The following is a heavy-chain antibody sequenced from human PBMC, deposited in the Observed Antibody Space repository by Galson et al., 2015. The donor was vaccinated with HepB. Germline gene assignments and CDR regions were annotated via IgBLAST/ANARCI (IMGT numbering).Heavy chain of an antibody. CDR2: IWYDGSNK. V-gene: IGHV3-33*01. D-gene: IGHD3-22*01. CDR3: ARADYYYDSSGYYYFDY. CDR1: GFTFNDHA. J-gene: IGHJ4*02. Sequence: SLRLSCAASGFTFNDHAMHWVRQAPGKGLEWVAFIWYDGSNKNYADSVEGRFTISRDNSKNTLYLQMNSLRAEDTAIYYCARADYYYDSSGYYYFDYWGQGTLVTVSS.